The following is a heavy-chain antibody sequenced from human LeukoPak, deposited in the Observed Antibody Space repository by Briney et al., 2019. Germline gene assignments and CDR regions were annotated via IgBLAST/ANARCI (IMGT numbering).Heavy chain of an antibody. J-gene: IGHJ4*02. D-gene: IGHD2-8*02. Sequence: GGSLRLSCAASGFTFSSYEMNWVRQAPGKGLEWVSYISSSGSTIYYADSVKGRFTISRDNAKNSLYLQMNSLRAGDTAVYYCARGAGGFDPDLYYFDYWGQGTLVTVSS. CDR1: GFTFSSYE. CDR3: ARGAGGFDPDLYYFDY. CDR2: ISSSGSTI. V-gene: IGHV3-48*03.